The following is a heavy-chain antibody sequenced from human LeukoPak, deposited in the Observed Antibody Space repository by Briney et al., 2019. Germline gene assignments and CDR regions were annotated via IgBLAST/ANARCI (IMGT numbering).Heavy chain of an antibody. D-gene: IGHD5-18*01. CDR3: ARVGYSYAHARYYFDY. CDR1: GGSISSSNW. Sequence: SETLSLTCAVSGGSISSSNWWSWVRQPPGKGLEWIGEIYHSGSTNYNPSLKSRVTISVVKSKNQFSLKLSSVTAADTAVYYCARVGYSYAHARYYFDYWGQGTLVTVSS. CDR2: IYHSGST. J-gene: IGHJ4*02. V-gene: IGHV4-4*02.